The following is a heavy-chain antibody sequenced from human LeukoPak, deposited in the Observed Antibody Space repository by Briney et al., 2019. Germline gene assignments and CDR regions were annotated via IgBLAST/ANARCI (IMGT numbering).Heavy chain of an antibody. Sequence: SVKVSCKASGGTFSSYAISWVRQAPGQGLEWMGGIIPIFGTANYAQKFQGRVTITADESTSTAYMELSSLRSEDTAVYYCARGLEMATINDAFDIWGQGTMVTVSS. V-gene: IGHV1-69*13. D-gene: IGHD5-24*01. J-gene: IGHJ3*02. CDR3: ARGLEMATINDAFDI. CDR2: IIPIFGTA. CDR1: GGTFSSYA.